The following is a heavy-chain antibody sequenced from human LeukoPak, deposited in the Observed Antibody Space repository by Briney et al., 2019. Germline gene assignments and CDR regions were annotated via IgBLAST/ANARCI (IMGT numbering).Heavy chain of an antibody. J-gene: IGHJ6*03. D-gene: IGHD1-7*01. CDR3: ARAGTNNYYYYYYMDV. CDR2: INHSGST. V-gene: IGHV4-34*01. CDR1: GGSFSGYY. Sequence: PSETLSLTCAVYGGSFSGYYWSWIRQPPRKGLEWIGEINHSGSTNYNPSLKSRVTISVDTSKNQFSLKLSSVTAADTAVYYCARAGTNNYYYYYYMDVWGKGTTVTVSS.